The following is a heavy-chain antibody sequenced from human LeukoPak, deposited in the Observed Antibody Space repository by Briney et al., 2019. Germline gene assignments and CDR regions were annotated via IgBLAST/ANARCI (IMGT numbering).Heavy chain of an antibody. J-gene: IGHJ4*02. V-gene: IGHV3-23*01. CDR3: ARGTVTGNY. Sequence: SGGSLRLSCAASGFTFSSYAMSWVRQAPGKGLEWVSAISGSGGSTYYADSVKGRFTISRDNAKNSLYLQMNSLRAEDTAVYYCARGTVTGNYWGQGTLVTVSS. CDR1: GFTFSSYA. CDR2: ISGSGGST. D-gene: IGHD4-17*01.